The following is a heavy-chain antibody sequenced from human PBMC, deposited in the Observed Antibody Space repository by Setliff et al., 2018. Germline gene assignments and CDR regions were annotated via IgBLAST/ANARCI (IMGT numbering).Heavy chain of an antibody. Sequence: ASVKVSCKASGYPFNNYGISWLRQTPGQGLEWMGWIGGHNDDPLFAQKFQGRVTMTTDASTTTAYMELKSLRSDDTAVYYCARSWRAGALNHFDYWGQGSRVTVSS. CDR2: IGGHNDDP. CDR1: GYPFNNYG. D-gene: IGHD3-3*01. CDR3: ARSWRAGALNHFDY. J-gene: IGHJ4*02. V-gene: IGHV1-18*01.